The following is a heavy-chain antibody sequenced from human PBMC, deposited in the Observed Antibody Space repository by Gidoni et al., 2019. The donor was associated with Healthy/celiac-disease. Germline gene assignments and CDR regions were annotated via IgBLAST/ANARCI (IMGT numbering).Heavy chain of an antibody. CDR3: ARRADY. CDR1: GGSISSSSYY. CDR2: IYYSGST. Sequence: QLQLQESGPGLVKPSATLSLTCTVSGGSISSSSYYWGWIRQPPGKGLEWIGSIYYSGSTYYNPSLTSRVTISIDTSKNQFSLKLSSVTAADTAVYYCARRADYWGQGTLVTVSS. V-gene: IGHV4-39*01. J-gene: IGHJ4*02.